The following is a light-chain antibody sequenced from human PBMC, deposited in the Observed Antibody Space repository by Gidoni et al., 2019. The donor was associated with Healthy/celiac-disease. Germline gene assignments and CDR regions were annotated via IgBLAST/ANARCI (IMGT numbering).Light chain of an antibody. CDR2: EVS. CDR1: SSDVGGYNY. J-gene: IGLJ1*01. V-gene: IGLV2-14*01. CDR3: SSYTSSSTPSYV. Sequence: QSALTQPASVSGSPGQSITISCTGTSSDVGGYNYVSWYQQHPGKAPKLMIYEVSNRPSGVSNRCSGSKSGNTASLTISGLQAEDEADYCSSYTSSSTPSYVFGTGTKVTVL.